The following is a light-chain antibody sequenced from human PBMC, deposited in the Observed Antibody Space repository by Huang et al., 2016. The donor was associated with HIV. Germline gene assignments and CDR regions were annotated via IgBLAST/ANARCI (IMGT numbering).Light chain of an antibody. V-gene: IGKV3D-15*01. Sequence: EIVMTQSPATLSVSPGERATLSCRASQSVNINLAWYQQKPGLATRLLIYGASARATGIPARFSGSGSGTEFTLTISSLQSEDFTVYYCQQYNNWPPATFGQGTKLEIK. CDR2: GAS. CDR1: QSVNIN. J-gene: IGKJ2*01. CDR3: QQYNNWPPAT.